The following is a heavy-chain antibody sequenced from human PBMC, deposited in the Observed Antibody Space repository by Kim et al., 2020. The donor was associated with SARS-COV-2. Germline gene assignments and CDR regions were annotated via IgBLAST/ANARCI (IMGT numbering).Heavy chain of an antibody. CDR2: IKSKTDGGTT. Sequence: GGSLRLSCAASGFTFSNAWMSWVRQAPGKGLEWVGRIKSKTDGGTTDYAAPVKGRFTISRDDSKNTLYLQMNSLKTEDTAVYYCVRGGVIDQFDPWGQGTLVTVSS. D-gene: IGHD3-10*01. J-gene: IGHJ5*02. CDR3: VRGGVIDQFDP. V-gene: IGHV3-15*01. CDR1: GFTFSNAW.